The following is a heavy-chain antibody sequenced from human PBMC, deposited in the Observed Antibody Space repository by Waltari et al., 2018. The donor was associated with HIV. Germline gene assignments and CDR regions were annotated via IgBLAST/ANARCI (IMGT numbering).Heavy chain of an antibody. V-gene: IGHV3-74*01. CDR1: GFTFSTYW. Sequence: EVQLVESVGDLVQPGGSLRLSCAASGFTFSTYWMHWVRQTPGKGLLLTYRVNCDGSTTLYADSVKGRFTISRDNSKNTLYLQMNSLRAEDSAGYYCARRSAGSVTLDSWGQGTLVTVSS. CDR3: ARRSAGSVTLDS. D-gene: IGHD1-26*01. J-gene: IGHJ4*02. CDR2: VNCDGSTT.